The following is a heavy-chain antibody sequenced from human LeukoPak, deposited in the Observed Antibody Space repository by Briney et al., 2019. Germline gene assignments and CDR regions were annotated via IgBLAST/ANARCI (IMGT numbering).Heavy chain of an antibody. CDR2: LKSKADGGTT. J-gene: IGHJ4*02. V-gene: IGHV3-15*01. Sequence: GGSLGLSCAASGFTFSYSWMSWVRQAPGKGLEWVGRLKSKADGGTTEYAAPVKGRFTISRDDSKNTLYLQMNSLSTEATAVYYCTTGGLRFLATLDSWGQGTLVTVSS. D-gene: IGHD3-3*01. CDR3: TTGGLRFLATLDS. CDR1: GFTFSYSW.